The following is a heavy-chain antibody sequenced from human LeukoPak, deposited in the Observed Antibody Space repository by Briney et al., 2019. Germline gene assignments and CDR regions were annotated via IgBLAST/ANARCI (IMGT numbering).Heavy chain of an antibody. CDR3: ARGVVGAAEVDY. J-gene: IGHJ4*02. CDR1: GDSISSSRSY. Sequence: SETLSLTCTVSGDSISSSRSYWGWIRQPPGEGLEWIGSIYHSGSTYYNPSLKSRVTISVDTSKNQFSLKLSSVTAADTAVYYCARGVVGAAEVDYWGQGTLVTVSS. CDR2: IYHSGST. V-gene: IGHV4-39*07. D-gene: IGHD1-26*01.